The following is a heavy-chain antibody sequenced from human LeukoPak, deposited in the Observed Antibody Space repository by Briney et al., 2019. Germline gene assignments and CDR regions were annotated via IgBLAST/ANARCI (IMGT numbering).Heavy chain of an antibody. CDR1: GFPFSSYW. Sequence: PGGSLRLSCEPSGFPFSSYWTLWVRQAPGKGLGWVSRISGDGTIKTYADFVRGRFIVSRDNTKNILYLQMNSLKVEDTATYFCSRSQFDYWGQGVLVTVSS. J-gene: IGHJ4*02. CDR2: ISGDGTIK. V-gene: IGHV3-74*03. CDR3: SRSQFDY.